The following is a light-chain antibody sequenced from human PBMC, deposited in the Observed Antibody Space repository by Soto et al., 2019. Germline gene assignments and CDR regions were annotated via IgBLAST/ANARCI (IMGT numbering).Light chain of an antibody. CDR3: QQYYSTPIT. J-gene: IGKJ3*01. V-gene: IGKV4-1*01. CDR1: QSVLYSSNNKNY. CDR2: WAS. Sequence: DIVMTQSPDSLAVSLGERATINCKSSQSVLYSSNNKNYLAWYQQKPGQPPKLLIYWASTRDSGVPDRFSGSGSGTDFTLTISSLQAEDVAVYYCQQYYSTPITFGPGTKVYIK.